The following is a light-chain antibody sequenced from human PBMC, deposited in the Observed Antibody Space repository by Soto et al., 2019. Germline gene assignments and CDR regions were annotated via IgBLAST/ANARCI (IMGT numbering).Light chain of an antibody. Sequence: EIVLTQSPGTLSLSPGERATLSCRASQSVSSSYLAWYQQKPGQAPRLLIYGASSRATGIPDRFSGSGSGTDFTLTISRLEPEDFAVYYCQQYCSFTFGGWTKVEIK. CDR3: QQYCSFT. CDR2: GAS. V-gene: IGKV3-20*01. CDR1: QSVSSSY. J-gene: IGKJ4*02.